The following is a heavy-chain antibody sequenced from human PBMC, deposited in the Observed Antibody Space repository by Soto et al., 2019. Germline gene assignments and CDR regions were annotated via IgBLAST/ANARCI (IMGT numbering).Heavy chain of an antibody. CDR1: GGSISSGGYA. Sequence: QLQLQESGSGLVKPSQTLSLTCAVSGGSISSGGYAWNWIRQPPGKGLEWIGYIYHSGYTSYNPSLKSRVTISVDKSKNLFSLKLSFVTAADTAVYYCARDSLTGNYFDPWGQGTLVTVSS. J-gene: IGHJ5*02. V-gene: IGHV4-30-2*01. CDR3: ARDSLTGNYFDP. D-gene: IGHD1-7*01. CDR2: IYHSGYT.